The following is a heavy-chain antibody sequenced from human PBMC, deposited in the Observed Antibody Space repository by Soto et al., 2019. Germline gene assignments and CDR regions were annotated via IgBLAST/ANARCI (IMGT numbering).Heavy chain of an antibody. J-gene: IGHJ3*02. CDR3: ARDVRVGANMDASEM. D-gene: IGHD1-26*01. V-gene: IGHV1-18*01. CDR1: GYSFSSFG. CDR2: ISFYNGKT. Sequence: QGQLVQSGPEVKKPGASVKVSCKTSGYSFSSFGISWLRRAPGQGPEWMGWISFYNGKTNFAQKFQDRITLTTDTSTTTAYMEPRSLTSDDTAMYYCARDVRVGANMDASEMWGQGTMVTVSS.